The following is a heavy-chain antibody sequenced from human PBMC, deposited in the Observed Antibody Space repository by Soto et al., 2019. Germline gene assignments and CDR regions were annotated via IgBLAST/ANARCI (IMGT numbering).Heavy chain of an antibody. CDR3: ARDALRYFDWLLPGRWFDP. CDR1: GYTFTSYG. J-gene: IGHJ5*02. CDR2: ISAYNGNT. Sequence: QVQLVQSGAEVKKPGASVKVSCKASGYTFTSYGISWVRQAPGLGLEWMGWISAYNGNTNYAQKLQGRVTMTTDTSTSTAYMELRSLRSDDTAVYYCARDALRYFDWLLPGRWFDPWGQGTLVTVSS. D-gene: IGHD3-9*01. V-gene: IGHV1-18*01.